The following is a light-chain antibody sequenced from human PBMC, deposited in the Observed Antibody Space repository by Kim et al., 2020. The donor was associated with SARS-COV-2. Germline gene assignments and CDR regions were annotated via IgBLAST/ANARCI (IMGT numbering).Light chain of an antibody. Sequence: YELTQPLSVSVALGQTARITCGGNNIGTKNVHWFQQKPGQAPVLVICGDSNRPSGIPERFSGSNSGNTATLTISRAQPGDEADYYCQVWDSSTGVFGGGPKLTVL. CDR3: QVWDSSTGV. J-gene: IGLJ3*02. CDR1: NIGTKN. V-gene: IGLV3-9*01. CDR2: GDS.